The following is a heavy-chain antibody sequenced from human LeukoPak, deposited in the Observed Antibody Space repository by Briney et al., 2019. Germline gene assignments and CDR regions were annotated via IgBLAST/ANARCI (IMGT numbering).Heavy chain of an antibody. CDR1: AFTFRPYA. D-gene: IGHD1-26*01. CDR3: AREAKVGATTHEVFAFDI. J-gene: IGHJ3*02. CDR2: VSGSGGST. Sequence: GGSLRLSCAASAFTFRPYAMIWVRQAPGKGLEWVSTVSGSGGSTYYADSVKGRFTISRDNSKNTLYLQMNSLRAEDTAVYYCAREAKVGATTHEVFAFDIWGQGTMVTVSS. V-gene: IGHV3-23*01.